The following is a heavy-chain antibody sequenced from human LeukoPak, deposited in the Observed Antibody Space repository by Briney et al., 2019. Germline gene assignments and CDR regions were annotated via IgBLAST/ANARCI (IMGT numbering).Heavy chain of an antibody. CDR1: GYKFNAYW. CDR3: ARPNITSYYDSRGYDAFDV. CDR2: IYPDDSDT. D-gene: IGHD3-22*01. V-gene: IGHV5-51*01. Sequence: GESLKISCKGSGYKFNAYWIAWVRQMPGKGLGWMGIIYPDDSDTRYSPSFQGQVTISADKSVSIAYLQWSSLKASDTAMYYCARPNITSYYDSRGYDAFDVWGQGTMVIVSS. J-gene: IGHJ3*01.